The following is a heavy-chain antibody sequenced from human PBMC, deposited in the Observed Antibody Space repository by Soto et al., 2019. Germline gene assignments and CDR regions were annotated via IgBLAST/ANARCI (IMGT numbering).Heavy chain of an antibody. V-gene: IGHV5-51*01. CDR2: IYPGDSDT. J-gene: IGHJ3*02. D-gene: IGHD2-15*01. Sequence: GESLKISCKGSGYSFTSYWIGWVRQMPGKGLEWMGIIYPGDSDTRYSPSFQGQVTISADKSISTAYLQWSSLKASNTAMYYCARGRPYGGNSYDAFDIWGQGTMVTVSS. CDR3: ARGRPYGGNSYDAFDI. CDR1: GYSFTSYW.